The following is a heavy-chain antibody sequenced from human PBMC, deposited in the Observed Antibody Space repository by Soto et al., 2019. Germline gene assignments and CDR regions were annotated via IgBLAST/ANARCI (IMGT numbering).Heavy chain of an antibody. CDR3: ARDEEYSSGFHWYFDL. V-gene: IGHV1-69*08. D-gene: IGHD6-19*01. CDR2: IIPILGIA. J-gene: IGHJ2*01. Sequence: QVQLVQSGAEVKKPGSSVKVSCKASGGTFSSYTISWVRQAPGQGLEWMGRIIPILGIANYAQKFQGRVTITADKSTSTAYMELSSLRSEDTAVYYCARDEEYSSGFHWYFDLWGRGTLVTVSS. CDR1: GGTFSSYT.